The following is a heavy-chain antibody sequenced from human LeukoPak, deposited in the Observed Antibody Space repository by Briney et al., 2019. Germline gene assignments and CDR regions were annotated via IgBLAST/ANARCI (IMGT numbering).Heavy chain of an antibody. V-gene: IGHV4-59*08. CDR3: ARLSSSWYYFDY. Sequence: SETLSLTCTVSGGSISSYYWSWIRQPPGKGLEWIGYIYYSGSTNYNPSLKSRVAISVDTSKNQFSLKLSSVTAADTAVYYCARLSSSWYYFDYWGQGTLVTVSS. CDR2: IYYSGST. D-gene: IGHD6-13*01. J-gene: IGHJ4*02. CDR1: GGSISSYY.